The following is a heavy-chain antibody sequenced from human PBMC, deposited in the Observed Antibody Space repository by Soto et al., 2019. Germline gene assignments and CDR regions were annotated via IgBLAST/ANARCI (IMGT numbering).Heavy chain of an antibody. J-gene: IGHJ4*02. Sequence: QVQLQESGPGLLKPSETLSLTSTSSGVSVSTYYWSWIRQPPGKELEWIGLTSYSGNTNYNPSLKSRVAMAVDTSKNQFSLTLSSVTAADTAVYYCARDGVGPFDYWGQGTLVTVSS. CDR1: GVSVSTYY. V-gene: IGHV4-59*02. CDR2: TSYSGNT. D-gene: IGHD3-3*01. CDR3: ARDGVGPFDY.